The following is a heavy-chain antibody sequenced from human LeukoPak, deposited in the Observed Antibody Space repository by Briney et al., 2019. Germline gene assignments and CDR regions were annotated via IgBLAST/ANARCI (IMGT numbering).Heavy chain of an antibody. CDR2: ISFGGSEK. J-gene: IGHJ4*02. CDR3: AREKYSHDSSGSSGHFDS. V-gene: IGHV3-30*04. CDR1: GFTFSSYA. D-gene: IGHD3-22*01. Sequence: GGSLRLSCAASGFTFSSYAMHWVRQAPGKGLEWVAVISFGGSEKYHADSVKGRFTISRDNSRNTLYLQMNSRRTEDTARYYCAREKYSHDSSGSSGHFDSWGQGPLVTVPP.